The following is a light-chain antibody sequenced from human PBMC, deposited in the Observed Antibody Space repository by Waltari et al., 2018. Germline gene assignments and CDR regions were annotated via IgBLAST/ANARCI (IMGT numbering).Light chain of an antibody. CDR3: QQYSLVPYT. J-gene: IGKJ2*01. CDR2: KAF. Sequence: DIQMTQSPSSLPASLGDRLTLTCRASQDIDTWLAWYQQKPGGPPKLLIYKAFRLQRGVPSRFSANGSATDFTLTIHNLQPEDFATYFCQQYSLVPYTFGQGTTVEI. CDR1: QDIDTW. V-gene: IGKV1-12*01.